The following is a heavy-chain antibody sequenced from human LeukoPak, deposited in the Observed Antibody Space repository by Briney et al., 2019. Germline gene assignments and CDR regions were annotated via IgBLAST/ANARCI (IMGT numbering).Heavy chain of an antibody. J-gene: IGHJ1*01. CDR3: ARLAIGPWSSSPGYFQH. CDR1: GGSFSGYY. D-gene: IGHD6-13*01. V-gene: IGHV4-34*01. Sequence: PSETLSLTRAVYGGSFSGYYWSWIRQPPGKGLEWIGEINHSGSTNYNPSLKSRVTISVDRSKNQFSLKLTSVTAADTAVYYCARLAIGPWSSSPGYFQHWGQGTLVTVSS. CDR2: INHSGST.